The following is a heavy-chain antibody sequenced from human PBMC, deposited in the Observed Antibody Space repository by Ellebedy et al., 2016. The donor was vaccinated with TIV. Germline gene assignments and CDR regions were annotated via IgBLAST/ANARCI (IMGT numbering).Heavy chain of an antibody. CDR1: GFTFSGSA. D-gene: IGHD2-21*01. CDR2: ISNDGSST. CDR3: TPWGLGGY. V-gene: IGHV3-74*01. J-gene: IGHJ4*02. Sequence: GESLKISCAASGFTFSGSAMHWVRQAPGRGLVWVSRISNDGSSTSYADSVKGRFTISRDNAKNTLYLQMNSLRVEDTAAYYCTPWGLGGYWGQGTLVTVSS.